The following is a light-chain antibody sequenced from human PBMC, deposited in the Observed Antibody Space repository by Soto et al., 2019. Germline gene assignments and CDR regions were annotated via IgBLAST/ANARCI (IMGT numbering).Light chain of an antibody. Sequence: QSALTQPASVSGSAGQSITISCSGTMRDVGAYNLVSWYQQHPGTAPKLIIYEVRNRPSGISSRFSGSRSGNTASLTISGLQSEDEADYYCSAYAGSIYVFGSGTKVTVL. J-gene: IGLJ1*01. CDR3: SAYAGSIYV. V-gene: IGLV2-14*01. CDR2: EVR. CDR1: MRDVGAYNL.